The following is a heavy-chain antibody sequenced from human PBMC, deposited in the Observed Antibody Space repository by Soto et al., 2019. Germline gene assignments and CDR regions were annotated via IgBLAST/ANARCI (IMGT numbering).Heavy chain of an antibody. V-gene: IGHV3-72*01. CDR2: TRNKANSYTT. CDR1: GFTFSDLY. J-gene: IGHJ4*02. Sequence: WGSLRLSCAASGFTFSDLYMDWIRQAPGKGLEWVGRTRNKANSYTTEYAESVKGRFTISRDDSKNSLYLQMNSLKTEDTAVYYCARVASWPLDYWGQGTLVTVSS. D-gene: IGHD2-2*01. CDR3: ARVASWPLDY.